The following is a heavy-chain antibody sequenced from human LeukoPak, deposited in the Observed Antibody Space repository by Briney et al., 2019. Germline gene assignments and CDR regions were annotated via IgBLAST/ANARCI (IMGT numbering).Heavy chain of an antibody. Sequence: GGSLRLSCAAPGFTFSAYSINWVRQAPGKGLEWVSYIAFNGGNIHYADSVKGRFTISRDNAKNSLYLQMNSLRAEDTAVYYCARVLMTINYDSGDTLDYWGQGTLVTVSS. CDR2: IAFNGGNI. V-gene: IGHV3-48*01. J-gene: IGHJ4*02. D-gene: IGHD4-17*01. CDR1: GFTFSAYS. CDR3: ARVLMTINYDSGDTLDY.